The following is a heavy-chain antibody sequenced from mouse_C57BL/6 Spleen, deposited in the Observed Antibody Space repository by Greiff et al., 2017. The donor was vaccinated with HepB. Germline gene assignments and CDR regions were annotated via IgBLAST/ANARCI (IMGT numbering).Heavy chain of an antibody. Sequence: QVQLQQPGAELVMPGASVKLSCKASGYTFTSYWMHWVKQRPGQGLEWIGEIDPSDSYTNYNQKFKGKSTLTVDKSSRTAYMQLSSLTSEDSAVYYCARRDFDYWGQGTTLPVSS. CDR1: GYTFTSYW. CDR2: IDPSDSYT. CDR3: ARRDFDY. V-gene: IGHV1-69*01. J-gene: IGHJ2*01.